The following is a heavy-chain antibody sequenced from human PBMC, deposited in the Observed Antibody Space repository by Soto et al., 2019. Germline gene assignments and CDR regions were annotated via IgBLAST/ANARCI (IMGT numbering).Heavy chain of an antibody. J-gene: IGHJ6*02. CDR3: ARVCGGDCHYGMDV. D-gene: IGHD2-21*02. V-gene: IGHV4-31*03. CDR2: IYYSGST. Sequence: QVQLQESGPGLVKPSQTLSLTCTVSGGSISSGGYYWSWIRQHPGKGLEWIGYIYYSGSTYYNPSRKSRCTISVDTSKNRFSLMLSSVTAADTAVYYCARVCGGDCHYGMDVWGQGTTVTVSS. CDR1: GGSISSGGYY.